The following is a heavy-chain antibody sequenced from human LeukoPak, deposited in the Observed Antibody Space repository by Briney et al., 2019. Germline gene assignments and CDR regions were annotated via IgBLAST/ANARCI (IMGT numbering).Heavy chain of an antibody. Sequence: GGSLRLSCAASGFTFSSYAMSWVRQAPGKGLEWVSAISGSGGSTYYADSAKGRFTISRDNSKNTLYLKMNSLRAEDTAVYYCAKVPYYYTFDYWGQGTLVTVSS. CDR1: GFTFSSYA. D-gene: IGHD3-22*01. CDR2: ISGSGGST. V-gene: IGHV3-23*01. CDR3: AKVPYYYTFDY. J-gene: IGHJ4*02.